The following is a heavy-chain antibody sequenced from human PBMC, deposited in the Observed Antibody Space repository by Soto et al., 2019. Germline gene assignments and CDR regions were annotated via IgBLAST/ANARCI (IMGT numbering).Heavy chain of an antibody. D-gene: IGHD2-2*01. V-gene: IGHV4-59*11. CDR1: PDSLNGHY. CDR3: ARGAGIVLVPDAIFDS. Sequence: SETLSLTCTVSPDSLNGHYWSWLRQTPWKELEGIGYIFYTGKTNYNSSLKSRVTMTLDTFENQFSLQLTSVTSADTAIYYCARGAGIVLVPDAIFDSWGQGTLVTVSS. CDR2: IFYTGKT. J-gene: IGHJ4*02.